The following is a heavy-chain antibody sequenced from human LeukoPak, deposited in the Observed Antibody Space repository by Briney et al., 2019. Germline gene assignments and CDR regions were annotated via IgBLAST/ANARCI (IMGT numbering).Heavy chain of an antibody. Sequence: ASVKVSCKASGYTFTGFYMHSLRQAPGQGLQWMGWVNPKNGDTTYAQKFQGRVTMTRDTSISAAYMELRSLRSDDTAVYYCARDGGEIWGQGTLVTVSS. CDR3: ARDGGEI. CDR2: VNPKNGDT. D-gene: IGHD5-24*01. V-gene: IGHV1-2*02. CDR1: GYTFTGFY. J-gene: IGHJ4*02.